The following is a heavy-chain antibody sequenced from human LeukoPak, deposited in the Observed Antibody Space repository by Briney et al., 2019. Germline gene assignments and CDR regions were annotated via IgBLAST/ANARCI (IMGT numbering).Heavy chain of an antibody. CDR1: GFTFGDYA. Sequence: GGSLRLSCTASGFTFGDYAMSWVRQAPGKGLEWVGFIRSKAYGGTTEYAASVKGRFTISRDDSKSIAYLQMNSLKTEDTAVYYCTRDEGGYCTNGVCYFFGYWGQGTLVTVSS. CDR2: IRSKAYGGTT. J-gene: IGHJ4*02. V-gene: IGHV3-49*04. D-gene: IGHD2-8*01. CDR3: TRDEGGYCTNGVCYFFGY.